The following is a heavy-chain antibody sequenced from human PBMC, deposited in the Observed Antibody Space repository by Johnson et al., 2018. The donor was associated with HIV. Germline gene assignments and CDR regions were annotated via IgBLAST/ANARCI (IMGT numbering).Heavy chain of an antibody. CDR2: IRYDGSNK. Sequence: QVQLVESGGGVVQPGGSLRLSCAASEFTFSTYGMHWVRQAPGKWLEWVALIRYDGSNKYYADSVKGRFIISRDNSKNTLYLQMNSLRPDDTAVYFCAKEQPYYYDNRHAFDIWGQGTMVTVSS. CDR3: AKEQPYYYDNRHAFDI. J-gene: IGHJ3*02. V-gene: IGHV3-30*02. D-gene: IGHD3-22*01. CDR1: EFTFSTYG.